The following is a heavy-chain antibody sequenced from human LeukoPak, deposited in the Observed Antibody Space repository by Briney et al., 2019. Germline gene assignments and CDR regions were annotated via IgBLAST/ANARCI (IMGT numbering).Heavy chain of an antibody. V-gene: IGHV4-4*02. CDR1: GGSISSNW. J-gene: IGHJ4*02. D-gene: IGHD1-26*01. Sequence: SGTLSLTCAVSGGSISSNWWSWVRQPPGKGLEWIGEIQHSGRTNYNPSLKSRVTISVDTSKDQFSLKLSSVTAADTAVYYCARAWAWSYGVFAFFDYWGQGTLVTVSS. CDR2: IQHSGRT. CDR3: ARAWAWSYGVFAFFDY.